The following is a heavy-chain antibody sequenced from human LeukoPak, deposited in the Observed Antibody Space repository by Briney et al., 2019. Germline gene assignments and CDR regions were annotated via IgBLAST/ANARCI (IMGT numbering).Heavy chain of an antibody. CDR3: ASSDFWSGYDFDY. CDR1: GGSTSSYY. J-gene: IGHJ4*02. Sequence: SETLSLTCTVSGGSTSSYYWSWIRQPPGKGLEWIGYIYTSGSTNYNPSLKSRVTISVDTSKNQFSLKLSSVTAADTAVYYCASSDFWSGYDFDYWGQGTLVTVSS. V-gene: IGHV4-4*09. D-gene: IGHD3-3*01. CDR2: IYTSGST.